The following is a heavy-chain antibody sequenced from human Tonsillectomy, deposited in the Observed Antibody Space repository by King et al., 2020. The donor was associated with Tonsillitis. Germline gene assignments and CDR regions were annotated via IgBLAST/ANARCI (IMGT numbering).Heavy chain of an antibody. CDR2: INHSGST. J-gene: IGHJ4*02. D-gene: IGHD5-18*01. Sequence: VQLQQWGAGLLKPSETLSLTCAVYGGSFSGYYWSWIRQPPGKGLEWIGEINHSGSTNYNPSLKSRVTISVDTSTNQFSLKLSSVTAADTAVYYCARERGYSYGRRGYFDYWGQGTLVTVSS. V-gene: IGHV4-34*01. CDR1: GGSFSGYY. CDR3: ARERGYSYGRRGYFDY.